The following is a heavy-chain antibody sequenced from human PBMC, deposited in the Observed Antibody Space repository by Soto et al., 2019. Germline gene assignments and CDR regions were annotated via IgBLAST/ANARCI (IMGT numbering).Heavy chain of an antibody. CDR1: GDSISSFY. Sequence: QVQLQESGPGLVKPSETLSLTCTVSGDSISSFYWTWIRQPPGKGLEWVGYIFSSGSTNYNPSLKSRVTISVDTSGNQFSLKLTSVTAADTAVYYCARVGYCSSTPCWPIGYFEYWGQGTLVTVSS. J-gene: IGHJ4*02. D-gene: IGHD2-2*01. CDR2: IFSSGST. CDR3: ARVGYCSSTPCWPIGYFEY. V-gene: IGHV4-59*01.